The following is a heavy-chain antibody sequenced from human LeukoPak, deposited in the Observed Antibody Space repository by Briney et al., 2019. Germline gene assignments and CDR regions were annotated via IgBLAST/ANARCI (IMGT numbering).Heavy chain of an antibody. CDR2: INSDGSIT. V-gene: IGHV3-74*01. D-gene: IGHD6-13*01. CDR3: AGGISATGGG. CDR1: GFTFSTYW. Sequence: PGGSLRLSCAASGFTFSTYWMHWVRQVPGKGLVWVSRINSDGSITTYADSVKGRFTISRDNAKNTHYLQMNSLRVEDTAVYYCAGGISATGGGWGQGTMVTVSS. J-gene: IGHJ3*01.